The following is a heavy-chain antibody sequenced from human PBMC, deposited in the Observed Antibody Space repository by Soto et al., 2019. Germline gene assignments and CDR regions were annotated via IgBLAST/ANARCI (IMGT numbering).Heavy chain of an antibody. V-gene: IGHV1-69*04. CDR1: GGTFSSYT. D-gene: IGHD5-12*01. Sequence: SVKVSCKASGGTFSSYTISWVRQAPGQGLEWMGRIIPILGIANYAQKFQGRDTITADKSTSTAYMELSSLRSEDTAVYYCARDQRAAGYSGYDYGPNAFDIWGQGTMVTVSS. CDR2: IIPILGIA. CDR3: ARDQRAAGYSGYDYGPNAFDI. J-gene: IGHJ3*02.